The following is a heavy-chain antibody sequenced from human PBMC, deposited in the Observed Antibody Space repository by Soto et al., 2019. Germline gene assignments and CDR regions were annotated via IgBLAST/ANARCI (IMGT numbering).Heavy chain of an antibody. J-gene: IGHJ4*02. D-gene: IGHD2-21*02. V-gene: IGHV3-21*04. CDR1: GFTFSSYS. Sequence: GGSLRLSCAAPGFTFSSYSMNWVRQAPGKGLEWVSSISSSSSYIYYADSVKGRFTISRDNAKNSLYLQMNSLRAEDTAVYFCAKLPGDSWGYFDYWGQGTLVTVSS. CDR3: AKLPGDSWGYFDY. CDR2: ISSSSSYI.